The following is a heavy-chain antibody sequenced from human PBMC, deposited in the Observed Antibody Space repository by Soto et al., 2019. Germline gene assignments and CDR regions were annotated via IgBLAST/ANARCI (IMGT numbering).Heavy chain of an antibody. CDR2: INPAPGAA. D-gene: IGHD3-3*01. J-gene: IGHJ3*02. CDR3: ARGGGVGVAGSAAFDM. Sequence: QLHLVQSGAVVKKPGASVTVSCSASGYPVTAYYMHWVRQAPGRGLEWMGGINPAPGAAKYTQTFQGRVTMTREGSTSTVLMELSGLTSEGAAVFYCARGGGVGVAGSAAFDMWGQGTLVTVSS. CDR1: GYPVTAYY. V-gene: IGHV1-2*02.